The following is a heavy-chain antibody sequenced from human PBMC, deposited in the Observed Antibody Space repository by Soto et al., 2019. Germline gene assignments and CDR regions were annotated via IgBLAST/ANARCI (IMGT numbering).Heavy chain of an antibody. CDR3: AKERGYNYGYDAMEV. Sequence: EVQLLESGGGLVQPGGSLRLSCAASGFTFSSYAMRWVRQAPGKGMECVSGISGSGGSTYYADSVKGRFTISRDTSKNTLYLQTTILRAEDTAVYYCAKERGYNYGYDAMEVWGPGTTVTVSS. CDR1: GFTFSSYA. CDR2: ISGSGGST. D-gene: IGHD1-1*01. V-gene: IGHV3-23*01. J-gene: IGHJ6*02.